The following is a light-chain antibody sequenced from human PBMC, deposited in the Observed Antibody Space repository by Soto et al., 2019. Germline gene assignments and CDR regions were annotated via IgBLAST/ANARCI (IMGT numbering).Light chain of an antibody. CDR3: QQYGGSPPFT. CDR1: QSVSSSY. Sequence: EIVLTQSPGTLSLSPGERATLSCRASQSVSSSYLAWYQQKPGQAPRLLISGASSRATGMPDRFSGSGSGTDFTLTISRLEPEDFAVYYCQQYGGSPPFTFGPGTKVDIK. V-gene: IGKV3-20*01. CDR2: GAS. J-gene: IGKJ3*01.